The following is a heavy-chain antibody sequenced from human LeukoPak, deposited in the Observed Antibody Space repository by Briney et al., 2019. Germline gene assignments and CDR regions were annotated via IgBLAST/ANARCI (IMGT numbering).Heavy chain of an antibody. D-gene: IGHD6-13*01. CDR2: INPNSGGT. V-gene: IGHV1-2*02. CDR1: GYTFTGYY. J-gene: IGHJ4*02. Sequence: GASVKVSCTASGYTFTGYYMHWVRQAPGQGLEWMGWINPNSGGTNYAQKFQGRVTMTRDTSISTAYMELSRLRSDDTAVYYCAARLLAAAGRDYWGQGTLVTVSS. CDR3: AARLLAAAGRDY.